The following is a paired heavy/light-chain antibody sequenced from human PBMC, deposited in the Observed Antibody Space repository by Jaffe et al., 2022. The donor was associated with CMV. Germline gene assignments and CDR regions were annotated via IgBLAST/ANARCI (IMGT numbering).Light chain of an antibody. CDR2: KIS. CDR1: QSLVHSDGNTY. CDR3: MQATQFTT. V-gene: IGKV2-24*01. J-gene: IGKJ2*01. Sequence: DIVMTQTPLSSPVTLGQPASISCRSSQSLVHSDGNTYLSWLQQRPGQPPRLLIYKISNRFSGVPDRFSGSGAGTDFTLKISRVEAEDVGVYYCMQATQFTTFGQGTKLEIK.
Heavy chain of an antibody. CDR3: ARAVDTAMVPHPSYDY. D-gene: IGHD5-18*01. Sequence: QLQLQESGPGLVKPSETLSLTCTVSGGSLSSSSSYWGWIRQPPGTGLEWIGSIYYTGSTYYNPSLKSRVTISVDTSKNLFSLKLSSVTAADTAVYYCARAVDTAMVPHPSYDYWGQGTLVTVSS. J-gene: IGHJ4*02. CDR1: GGSLSSSSSY. CDR2: IYYTGST. V-gene: IGHV4-39*01.